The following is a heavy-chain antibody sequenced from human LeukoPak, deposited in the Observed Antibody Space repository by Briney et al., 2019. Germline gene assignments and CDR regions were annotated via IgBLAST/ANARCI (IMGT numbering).Heavy chain of an antibody. D-gene: IGHD3-3*01. Sequence: PSETLSLTCTVSGGSISSSSYYWGWIRQPPGKGREWIGSIYYSGSTYYNPSLKSRVTISVDTSKNQFSLKLSSVTAADTAVYHCARLTTTYYDFWSGYYTGWYFDLWGRGTLVTVSS. CDR2: IYYSGST. CDR1: GGSISSSSYY. CDR3: ARLTTTYYDFWSGYYTGWYFDL. J-gene: IGHJ2*01. V-gene: IGHV4-39*01.